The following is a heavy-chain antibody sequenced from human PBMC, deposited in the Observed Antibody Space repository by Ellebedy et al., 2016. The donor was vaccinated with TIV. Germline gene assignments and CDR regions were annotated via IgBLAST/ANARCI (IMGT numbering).Heavy chain of an antibody. CDR3: ARAPTAIFAHFYYYYYYMDV. CDR2: ISGSGGST. J-gene: IGHJ6*03. V-gene: IGHV3-23*01. D-gene: IGHD2-21*02. Sequence: GESLKISXSASGFTFSSYAMSWVRQAPGRRLEWVSAISGSGGSTHYVDSARGRFTISRDNSKNTLYLQMTSLRAEDTAVYYCARAPTAIFAHFYYYYYYMDVWGKGTTVTVSS. CDR1: GFTFSSYA.